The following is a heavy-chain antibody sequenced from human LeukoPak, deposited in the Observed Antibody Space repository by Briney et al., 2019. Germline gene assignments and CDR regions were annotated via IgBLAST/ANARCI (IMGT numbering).Heavy chain of an antibody. Sequence: GGSLRLSCAASGFTFSSYGMHWVRQAPGKGLEWVAFIRYDGSNKYYADSVKGRFTISRDNSKNTLYLQMNSLRAEDTAVYYCASFLHFYDSSGYYNAPSFDIWGQGTMVTVSS. CDR1: GFTFSSYG. CDR3: ASFLHFYDSSGYYNAPSFDI. V-gene: IGHV3-30*02. J-gene: IGHJ3*02. CDR2: IRYDGSNK. D-gene: IGHD3-22*01.